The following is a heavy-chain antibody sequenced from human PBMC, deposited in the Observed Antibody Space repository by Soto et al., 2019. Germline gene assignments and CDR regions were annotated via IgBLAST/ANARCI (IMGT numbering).Heavy chain of an antibody. V-gene: IGHV3-23*01. J-gene: IGHJ4*02. D-gene: IGHD3-3*01. Sequence: PGGSLRLSCAASGFTFSSYAMSWVRQAPGKGLEWVSAISGSGGSTYYADSVKGRFTISRDNSKNTLYLQMNSLRAEDTAVYYCATSKAPRFWSGYHRQYYFDYWGQGTLVTVSS. CDR3: ATSKAPRFWSGYHRQYYFDY. CDR2: ISGSGGST. CDR1: GFTFSSYA.